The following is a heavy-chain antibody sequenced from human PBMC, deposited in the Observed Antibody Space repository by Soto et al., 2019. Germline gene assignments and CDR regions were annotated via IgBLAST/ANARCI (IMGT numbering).Heavy chain of an antibody. CDR3: ARDPWAADD. V-gene: IGHV3-66*01. J-gene: IGHJ4*02. Sequence: EVQLVESGGGLVQPVGSLRLSCAAFGFTVSTKYMSWVRQAPGKGLEWVSVIYSGGSTFYADSVRGRFTISRDNSKNTVNLQMNSLRAEDTAAYYCARDPWAADDWGQGTLVTVSS. CDR1: GFTVSTKY. CDR2: IYSGGST. D-gene: IGHD3-16*01.